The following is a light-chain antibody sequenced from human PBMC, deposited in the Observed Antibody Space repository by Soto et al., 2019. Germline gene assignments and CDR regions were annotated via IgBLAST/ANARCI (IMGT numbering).Light chain of an antibody. Sequence: ETLMTQSPATLSVSPGERATLSCRASQSVSSNLAWYQQKPGQAPRLLIYGASSRATGIPDRFSGSGSGTDFTLSISRLEPEDFAVYYCQQYGNSPWTLGQGTKVDIK. J-gene: IGKJ1*01. CDR2: GAS. CDR1: QSVSSN. V-gene: IGKV3-20*01. CDR3: QQYGNSPWT.